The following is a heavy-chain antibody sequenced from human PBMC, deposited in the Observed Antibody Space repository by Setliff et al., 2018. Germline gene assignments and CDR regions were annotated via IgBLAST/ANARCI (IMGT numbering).Heavy chain of an antibody. J-gene: IGHJ4*02. D-gene: IGHD3-3*01. CDR3: ASEERYYNFWSGYFDY. CDR1: GGSISSSSYY. CDR2: IYYSGST. V-gene: IGHV4-39*07. Sequence: SETLSLTCTVSGGSISSSSYYWGWIRQPPGKGLEWIGSIYYSGSTYYNPSLKSRVTISVDTSKNQFSLKLSSVTAADTAVYYRASEERYYNFWSGYFDYWGQGTLVTVSS.